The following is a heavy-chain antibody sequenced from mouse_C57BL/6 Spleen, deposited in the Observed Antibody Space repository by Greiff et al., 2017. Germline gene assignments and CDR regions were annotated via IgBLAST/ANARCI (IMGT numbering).Heavy chain of an antibody. CDR3: TREGDYDTGFDY. V-gene: IGHV1-15*01. D-gene: IGHD2-4*01. Sequence: QVQLQQSGAELVRPGASVTLSCKASGYTFTDYEMHWVKQTPVHGLEWIGAIDPETGGTAYNQKFKGKAILTADKSSSTAYMELRSLTSEDSAVYYCTREGDYDTGFDYWGQGTTLTVSS. CDR1: GYTFTDYE. J-gene: IGHJ2*01. CDR2: IDPETGGT.